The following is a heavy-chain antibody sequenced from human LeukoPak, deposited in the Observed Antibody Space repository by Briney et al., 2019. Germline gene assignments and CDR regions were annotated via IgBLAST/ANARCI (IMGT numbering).Heavy chain of an antibody. Sequence: GESLKISYKGSGYSFPTYWIAWVRPMPGKGLEWMGIIYPDESNIRYSPSFQGQVTISADKSISTAYLQWSSLKASDTAMYYCARPPSRGYSSSFEYWGRGTLVTVSS. V-gene: IGHV5-51*01. J-gene: IGHJ4*02. CDR3: ARPPSRGYSSSFEY. CDR2: IYPDESNI. CDR1: GYSFPTYW. D-gene: IGHD2-2*03.